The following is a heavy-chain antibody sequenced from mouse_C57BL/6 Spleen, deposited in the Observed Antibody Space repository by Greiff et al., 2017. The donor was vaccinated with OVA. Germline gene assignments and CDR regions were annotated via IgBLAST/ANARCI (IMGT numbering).Heavy chain of an antibody. D-gene: IGHD3-2*02. V-gene: IGHV1-18*01. CDR1: GYTFTDYN. J-gene: IGHJ2*01. CDR2: INPNNGGT. Sequence: EVQLQESGPELVKPGASVKLPCKASGYTFTDYNMDWVKQSPGKSLEWIGDINPNNGGTIYNQKFKGKATLTVDKSSSTAYMELRSLTSEDTAVYYGARRKAQATGGYFDYWGQGTTLTVSS. CDR3: ARRKAQATGGYFDY.